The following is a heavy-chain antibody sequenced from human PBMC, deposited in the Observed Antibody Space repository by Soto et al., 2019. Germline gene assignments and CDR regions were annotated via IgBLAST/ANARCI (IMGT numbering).Heavy chain of an antibody. CDR2: IKTDGSTT. V-gene: IGHV3-74*01. CDR1: GFTFSSHW. D-gene: IGHD3-16*01. CDR3: ARDYVSGSSDS. Sequence: QLLESGGGLVQPGGSLRLSCAASGFTFSSHWMHWLRQAPGKGLMWVSHIKTDGSTTNYADSVKGRFTVSRDNTRNTLYLKMNSLRAEDTAVYYCARDYVSGSSDSWGPGTLVTVSS. J-gene: IGHJ4*02.